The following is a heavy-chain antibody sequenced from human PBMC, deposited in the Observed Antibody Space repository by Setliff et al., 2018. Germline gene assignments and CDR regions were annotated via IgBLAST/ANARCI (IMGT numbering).Heavy chain of an antibody. CDR1: GFTFRSYA. D-gene: IGHD3-3*01. J-gene: IGHJ3*02. Sequence: GESLKISCAASGFTFRSYAMSWVRQAPGKGLEWVSAISGSGGSTYYADSVKGRFTISRDNSKNTLYLQMNSLRAEDTAVYYCAQDRITIFGGVPPQDAFDIWGQGTMVTVSS. V-gene: IGHV3-23*01. CDR3: AQDRITIFGGVPPQDAFDI. CDR2: ISGSGGST.